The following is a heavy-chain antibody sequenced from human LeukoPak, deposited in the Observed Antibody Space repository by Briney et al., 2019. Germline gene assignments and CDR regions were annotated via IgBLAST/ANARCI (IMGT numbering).Heavy chain of an antibody. CDR3: AHRILDSSSFQAGFDP. CDR2: IYWNDDK. Sequence: SGPTLVNPTQTLTLTCTFSGFSLSTSGVGVGWIRQPPGKALEWLALIYWNDDKRYSPSLKSRLTITKDTSKNQVVLTMTNMDPVDTATYYCAHRILDSSSFQAGFDPWGQGTLVTVSS. V-gene: IGHV2-5*01. CDR1: GFSLSTSGVG. D-gene: IGHD6-13*01. J-gene: IGHJ5*02.